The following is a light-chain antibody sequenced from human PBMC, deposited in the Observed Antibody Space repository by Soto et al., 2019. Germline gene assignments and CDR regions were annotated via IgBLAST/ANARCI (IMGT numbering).Light chain of an antibody. CDR2: DAS. CDR1: QSVSSY. J-gene: IGKJ5*01. Sequence: EIVLTQSPATLSLSPGERATLSCRASQSVSSYLGWYQQKPGQAPRLLIYDASNRATGIPARFSGSGSGTDFTLTISSLEPEDFAVYYCQQRSNWLTFGQGTRLEIK. V-gene: IGKV3-11*01. CDR3: QQRSNWLT.